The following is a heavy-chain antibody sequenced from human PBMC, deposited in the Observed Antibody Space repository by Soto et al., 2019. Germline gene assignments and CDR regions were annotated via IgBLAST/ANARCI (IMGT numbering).Heavy chain of an antibody. D-gene: IGHD3-16*01. CDR2: ISGRSAVP. V-gene: IGHV3-23*01. CDR1: GLTLRSYA. Sequence: EGQLLQSGGDLVQPGGSLSLSCAGSGLTLRSYAMTWIRQTPEKGLEWVSTISGRSAVPSYADFVNGRFTVSRDNSKNTVYLQINSLRPDDTAIYFCAKGGPFTGGFDPWGQGTLVTVSA. J-gene: IGHJ5*02. CDR3: AKGGPFTGGFDP.